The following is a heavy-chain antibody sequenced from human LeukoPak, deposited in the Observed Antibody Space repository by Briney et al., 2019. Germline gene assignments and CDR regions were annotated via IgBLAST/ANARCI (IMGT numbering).Heavy chain of an antibody. V-gene: IGHV4-4*02. Sequence: SGTLSLTCAVSGGSISSSNWWSWVRQPPGKGLEWIGEIYHSGSTCYNPSLTSRVTISVDRSENQFSLKLTSVTAADTAVYYCARGGYDSTTYYDFDSWGRGTLVTVSS. CDR1: GGSISSSNW. D-gene: IGHD2/OR15-2a*01. CDR3: ARGGYDSTTYYDFDS. CDR2: IYHSGST. J-gene: IGHJ4*02.